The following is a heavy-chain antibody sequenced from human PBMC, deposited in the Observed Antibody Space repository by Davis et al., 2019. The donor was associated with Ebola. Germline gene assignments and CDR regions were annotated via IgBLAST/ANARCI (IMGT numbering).Heavy chain of an antibody. CDR2: ISYDGSNK. J-gene: IGHJ4*02. V-gene: IGHV3-30-3*01. CDR3: ARDQEWLVYYFDY. CDR1: GFTFDDYA. Sequence: GESLKISCAASGFTFDDYAMHWVRQAPGKGLEWVAVISYDGSNKYYADSVKGRFTISRDNSKNTLYLQMNSLRAEDTAVYYCARDQEWLVYYFDYWGQGTLVTVSS. D-gene: IGHD6-19*01.